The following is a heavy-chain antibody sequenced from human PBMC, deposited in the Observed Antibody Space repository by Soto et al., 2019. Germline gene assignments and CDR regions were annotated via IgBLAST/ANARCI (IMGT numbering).Heavy chain of an antibody. CDR2: IIPIFGRA. J-gene: IGHJ4*02. CDR3: ACDRGYRKGCGQPYYYDY. Sequence: SVKVSCKAPGGTFSSYAISWVRQAPGQVLEWRGGIIPIFGRANYAQKFQGRVTMTADESTSAAYMELSSLRSEDTAVYYCACDRGYRKGCGQPYYYDYWAQRTLVT. D-gene: IGHD5-18*01. CDR1: GGTFSSYA. V-gene: IGHV1-69*13.